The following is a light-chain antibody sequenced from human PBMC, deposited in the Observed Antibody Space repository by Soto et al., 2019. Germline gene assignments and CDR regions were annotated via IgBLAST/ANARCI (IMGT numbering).Light chain of an antibody. J-gene: IGLJ1*01. Sequence: QSALTQPASVSGSPGQSITISCTGTSSDVGGYNYVSWYQQHPGKAPKLMIYDVSNRPSGVSNRFSGSKSGNTASLTISGLQAEDEADDYCSSYTRSSTPYVFGTGTKLTVL. V-gene: IGLV2-14*01. CDR1: SSDVGGYNY. CDR2: DVS. CDR3: SSYTRSSTPYV.